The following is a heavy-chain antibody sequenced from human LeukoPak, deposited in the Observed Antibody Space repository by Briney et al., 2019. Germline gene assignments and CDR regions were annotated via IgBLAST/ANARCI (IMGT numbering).Heavy chain of an antibody. D-gene: IGHD3-22*01. CDR3: ARDNYDNSGYYFDY. J-gene: IGHJ4*02. CDR1: GGSISSSNW. V-gene: IGHV4-4*02. CDR2: IYHSGRT. Sequence: NPSKTLSLTCAVSGGSISSSNWWSWVRQPPGKGLEWIGEIYHSGRTNYTPSLKSRVTISVDKSKNQLSLKLSSVTAADTAVYYCARDNYDNSGYYFDYWGQGTLVTVSS.